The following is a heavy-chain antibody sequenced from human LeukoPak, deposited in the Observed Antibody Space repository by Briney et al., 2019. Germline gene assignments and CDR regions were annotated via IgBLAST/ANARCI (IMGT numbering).Heavy chain of an antibody. CDR2: IYTSGST. D-gene: IGHD3-16*01. V-gene: IGHV4-61*02. Sequence: SETLSLTCTVSGGSISSGSYYWSWIRQPAGKGLEWIGRIYTSGSTNYNPSLKSRVTISVDTSKNQFSLKLSSVTAADTAVYYCSRLLGGGFDIWGQGTPVTVSS. CDR3: SRLLGGGFDI. J-gene: IGHJ3*02. CDR1: GGSISSGSYY.